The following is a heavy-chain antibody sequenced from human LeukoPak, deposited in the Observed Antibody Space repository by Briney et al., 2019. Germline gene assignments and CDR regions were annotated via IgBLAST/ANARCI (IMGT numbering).Heavy chain of an antibody. V-gene: IGHV3-7*01. D-gene: IGHD5-18*01. Sequence: GGSLRLSCAVSGLTFSSSWMDWVRQAPGKGLEWVASINPDGNKKYSADSVKGRFTISRDNAENSLYLQMNSLRVEDTAFYYCARDLAYSRLGYWDQGMLVTVSS. J-gene: IGHJ4*02. CDR2: INPDGNKK. CDR1: GLTFSSSW. CDR3: ARDLAYSRLGY.